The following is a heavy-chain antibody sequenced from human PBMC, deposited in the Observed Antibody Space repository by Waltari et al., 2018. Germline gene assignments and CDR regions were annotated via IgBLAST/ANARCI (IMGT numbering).Heavy chain of an antibody. D-gene: IGHD1-20*01. CDR3: AKDKGTFFSITREVDY. CDR1: GFTFSSYA. Sequence: EVQLLESGGGLVQPGGSLRLSCAASGFTFSSYAMSWVRQAQGKGLEWVSAISGSGGSTYYADSVKGRFTISRDNSKNTLYLQMNSLRAEDTAVYYCAKDKGTFFSITREVDYWGQGTLVTVSS. J-gene: IGHJ4*02. CDR2: ISGSGGST. V-gene: IGHV3-23*01.